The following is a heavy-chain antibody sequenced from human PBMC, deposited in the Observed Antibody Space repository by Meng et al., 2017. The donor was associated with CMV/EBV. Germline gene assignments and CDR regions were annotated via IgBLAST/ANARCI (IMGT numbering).Heavy chain of an antibody. CDR1: GFTFSSYW. Sequence: SLKISCAASGFTFSSYWMSWVRQAPGKGLEWVSYSDGATTTYYADSVKGRFTISRDNAKNSLYLQMNSLRAEDTAVYYCARKGSGYYYYYYAMDVWGQGTTVTVSS. CDR2: SDGATTT. V-gene: IGHV3-48*03. CDR3: ARKGSGYYYYYYAMDV. J-gene: IGHJ6*02. D-gene: IGHD3-22*01.